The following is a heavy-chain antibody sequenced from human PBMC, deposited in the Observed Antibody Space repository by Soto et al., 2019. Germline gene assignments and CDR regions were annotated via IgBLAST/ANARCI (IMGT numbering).Heavy chain of an antibody. V-gene: IGHV4-59*01. Sequence: SETLSLTCTVSGGSISSYYWSWIRQPPGKGLEWIGYIYYSGSTNYNPSLKSRVTISLDTSKNQFSLKLSSVTAADTAVYYCARENYYYYYGMDVWGQGTTVTSP. CDR1: GGSISSYY. J-gene: IGHJ6*02. CDR2: IYYSGST. CDR3: ARENYYYYYGMDV.